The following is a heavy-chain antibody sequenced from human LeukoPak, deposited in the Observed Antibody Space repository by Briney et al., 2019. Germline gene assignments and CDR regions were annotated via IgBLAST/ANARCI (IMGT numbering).Heavy chain of an antibody. CDR3: ARDSGTTGEVKFDP. V-gene: IGHV4-39*07. Sequence: SETLSLTCIVSGGSISGSTHYWGWIRQAPGKGLECLGTIYYSGSTYYNPSLKSRATLSVDTSKNQFSLSLSSVTAADTAVYYCARDSGTTGEVKFDPWGQGTLVTVSS. CDR1: GGSISGSTHY. CDR2: IYYSGST. J-gene: IGHJ5*02. D-gene: IGHD1-7*01.